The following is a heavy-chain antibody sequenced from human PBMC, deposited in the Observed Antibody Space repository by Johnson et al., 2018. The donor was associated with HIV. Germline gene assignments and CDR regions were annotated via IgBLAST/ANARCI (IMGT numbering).Heavy chain of an antibody. CDR2: ITSSGNTV. Sequence: QEQLVESGGGVVQPGRSLRLSCAASGFTFSDYYMSWIRQAPGKGLEWVSYITSSGNTVYYADSVKGRFTISRDNAKNSLYLQMNILTAEDTAVYYCARAPEVRGIDAFDIWGQGTMVTVS. D-gene: IGHD3-10*01. CDR1: GFTFSDYY. V-gene: IGHV3-11*04. J-gene: IGHJ3*02. CDR3: ARAPEVRGIDAFDI.